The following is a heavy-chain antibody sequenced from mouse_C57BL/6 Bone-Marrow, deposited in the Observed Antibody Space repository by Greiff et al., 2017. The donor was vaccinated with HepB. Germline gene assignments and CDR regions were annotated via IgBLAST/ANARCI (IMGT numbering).Heavy chain of an antibody. CDR1: GFSFNTYA. Sequence: EVKVVESGGGLVQPKGSLKLSCAASGFSFNTYAMNWVRQAPGKGLEWVARIRSKSNNYATYYADSVKDRFTISRDDSESMLYLQMNNLKTEDTAMYYCVRLASTGFHWYFDVWGTGTTVTVSS. CDR2: IRSKSNNYAT. D-gene: IGHD4-1*02. J-gene: IGHJ1*03. V-gene: IGHV10-1*01. CDR3: VRLASTGFHWYFDV.